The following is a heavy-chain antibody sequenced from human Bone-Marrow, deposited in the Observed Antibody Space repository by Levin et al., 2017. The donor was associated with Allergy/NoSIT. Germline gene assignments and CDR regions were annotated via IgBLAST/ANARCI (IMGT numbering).Heavy chain of an antibody. D-gene: IGHD2-15*01. V-gene: IGHV1-2*02. CDR2: INPRSGAT. Sequence: GESLKISCEASGYTFTGYYIQWVRQAPGQGLEWMGWINPRSGATKYAGKFQGRVTMTRDTSISTVYIELSRLRYDDTAVYFCARDGTPTTTLMWLYPAHWGPGTLVTVSS. CDR1: GYTFTGYY. J-gene: IGHJ4*02. CDR3: ARDGTPTTTLMWLYPAH.